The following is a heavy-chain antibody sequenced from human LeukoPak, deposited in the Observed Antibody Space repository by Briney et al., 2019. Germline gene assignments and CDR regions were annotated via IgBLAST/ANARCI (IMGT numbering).Heavy chain of an antibody. J-gene: IGHJ6*01. CDR3: ARSYSGTGYYYYGMDV. D-gene: IGHD1-1*01. Sequence: PSETLSLTCTVCGGFISSYYWSWLRQPPGKGLEWIGYIYYTGSTNYNPSLKSRVTISLDTSKNQFSLKLTSVTAEDTAVYYCARSYSGTGYYYYGMDVWGQGTTVTVSS. V-gene: IGHV4-59*01. CDR2: IYYTGST. CDR1: GGFISSYY.